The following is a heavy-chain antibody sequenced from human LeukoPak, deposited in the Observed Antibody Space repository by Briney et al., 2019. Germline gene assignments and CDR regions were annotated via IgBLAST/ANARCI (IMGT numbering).Heavy chain of an antibody. J-gene: IGHJ4*02. Sequence: PSETLSLTCTVSGGSISSYYWSWIRQPPGKGLEWIGYIYYSGSTNYNPSLKSRVTISVDTSKNQFSLKLSSVTAADTAVYYCARTLNWSFYYFDYWGQGTLVTVSS. CDR3: ARTLNWSFYYFDY. V-gene: IGHV4-59*01. CDR2: IYYSGST. CDR1: GGSISSYY. D-gene: IGHD1-20*01.